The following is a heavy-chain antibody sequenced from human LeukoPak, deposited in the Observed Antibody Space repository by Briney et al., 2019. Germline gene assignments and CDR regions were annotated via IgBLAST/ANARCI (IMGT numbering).Heavy chain of an antibody. CDR3: ARDSHYYYDSSGYHRGFDY. D-gene: IGHD3-22*01. CDR2: ISYDGGNE. J-gene: IGHJ4*02. CDR1: GFTFSSYV. Sequence: GGSLRLSCAASGFTFSSYVMHWVRQAPGKGLEWVAIISYDGGNEYYADSVKGRFTISRDNSKNTLYLQMNSLRAEDTAVYYCARDSHYYYDSSGYHRGFDYWGQGTLVTVSS. V-gene: IGHV3-30*04.